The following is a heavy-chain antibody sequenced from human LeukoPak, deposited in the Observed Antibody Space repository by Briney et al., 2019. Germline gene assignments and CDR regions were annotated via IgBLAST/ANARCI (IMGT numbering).Heavy chain of an antibody. CDR2: IYYSGVT. J-gene: IGHJ3*02. V-gene: IGHV4-39*01. CDR1: GGSISSSSYY. CDR3: AKMTGSIAFDI. D-gene: IGHD3-9*01. Sequence: PSETLSLTCTLSGGSISSSSYYSGWLRQPPGKWLEWIGSIYYSGVTYHNPSLKSQVTISVDTSKNQFSLKLSSVSAADTAVYYCAKMTGSIAFDIWGPGTMVTVSS.